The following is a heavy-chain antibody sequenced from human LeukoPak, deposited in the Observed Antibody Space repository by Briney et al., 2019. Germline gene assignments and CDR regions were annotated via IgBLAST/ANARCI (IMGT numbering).Heavy chain of an antibody. CDR2: INPSSGDT. J-gene: IGHJ5*02. Sequence: ASVKVSCKTSGYSFTGYYIHWVRQAPGQGPEWMGWINPSSGDTKYAQKFQVRVTMTRDTSINTAYMELSSLRSDDTALYYCARFAGYSFGFGGYHWFDPWGQGTLVTVSS. CDR1: GYSFTGYY. CDR3: ARFAGYSFGFGGYHWFDP. D-gene: IGHD5-18*01. V-gene: IGHV1-2*02.